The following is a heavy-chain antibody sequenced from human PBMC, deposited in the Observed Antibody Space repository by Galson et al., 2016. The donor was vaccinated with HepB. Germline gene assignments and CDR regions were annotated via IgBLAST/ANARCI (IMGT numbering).Heavy chain of an antibody. Sequence: SLRLSCAASGFTLSNYWVHWVRQSPGKGLVWVSRMSPDGTTINYGDSVRGRFTISRDSAKNTVYLQMNSLRVEDTAMYYCARDTFGEYDQWGQGTLVTVSS. CDR3: ARDTFGEYDQ. D-gene: IGHD3-10*01. CDR1: GFTLSNYW. CDR2: MSPDGTTI. V-gene: IGHV3-74*01. J-gene: IGHJ4*02.